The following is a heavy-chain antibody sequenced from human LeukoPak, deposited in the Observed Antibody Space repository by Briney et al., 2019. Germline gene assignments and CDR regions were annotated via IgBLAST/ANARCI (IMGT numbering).Heavy chain of an antibody. Sequence: GGSLRLSCAASGFTFSSYWMGWVRQAPGKGLAWLSRINTDGSTTTYADSVKGRFTISRDNAKNTLYLQVNSLRAEDTAVYYCARGGIGSPTVDYWGQGTLVTLSS. J-gene: IGHJ4*02. CDR2: INTDGSTT. CDR1: GFTFSSYW. D-gene: IGHD1-26*01. V-gene: IGHV3-74*01. CDR3: ARGGIGSPTVDY.